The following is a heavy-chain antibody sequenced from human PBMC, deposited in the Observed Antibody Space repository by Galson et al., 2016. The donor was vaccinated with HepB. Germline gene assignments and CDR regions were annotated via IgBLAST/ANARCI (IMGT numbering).Heavy chain of an antibody. CDR2: LNPNSGGT. CDR1: GYTFIGYY. Sequence: SVKVSCKASGYTFIGYYIHWVRQAPGQGLERMGWLNPNSGGTNYAQKFQGRVTMTRNTSISTAFMELRRLRSDDTAVYYCARDSSGRVGAFDNWGQGTMVTVSS. J-gene: IGHJ3*02. CDR3: ARDSSGRVGAFDN. D-gene: IGHD6-19*01. V-gene: IGHV1-2*02.